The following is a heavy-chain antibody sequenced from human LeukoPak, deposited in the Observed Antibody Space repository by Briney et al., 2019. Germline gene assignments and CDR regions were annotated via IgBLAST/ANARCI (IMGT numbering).Heavy chain of an antibody. J-gene: IGHJ4*02. CDR1: GFTFSGSA. Sequence: GGSLRLSCAASGFTFSGSAMHWVRQVSGKGLEWVGRIRSKANSYATAYAASVKGRFTISRDDSKNTAYLQMNSLKTEDTAVYYCTRHRIDCSSTSCSNLDYWGQGTLVTVSS. V-gene: IGHV3-73*01. CDR3: TRHRIDCSSTSCSNLDY. D-gene: IGHD2-2*01. CDR2: IRSKANSYAT.